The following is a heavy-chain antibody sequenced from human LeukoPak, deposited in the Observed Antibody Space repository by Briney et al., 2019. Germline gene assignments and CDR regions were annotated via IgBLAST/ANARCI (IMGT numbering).Heavy chain of an antibody. CDR1: GYTFTSYD. V-gene: IGHV1-8*01. CDR2: MNPNSGNT. CDR3: ARGVVTVPFDGMDV. D-gene: IGHD2-21*02. J-gene: IGHJ6*02. Sequence: GASVKVSCKASGYTFTSYDINWVRQATGQGLEWMGWMNPNSGNTGYAQKFQGRVTMTRNTSISTAYMELSSLRSEDTAVYYCARGVVTVPFDGMDVWGQGTTVTVSS.